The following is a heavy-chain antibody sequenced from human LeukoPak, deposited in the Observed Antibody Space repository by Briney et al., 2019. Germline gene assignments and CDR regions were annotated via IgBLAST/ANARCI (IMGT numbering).Heavy chain of an antibody. J-gene: IGHJ6*03. V-gene: IGHV4-61*08. Sequence: SETLSLTCTVSGGSISSGGYYWSWIRQHPGEGLEWIGYIYTSGSTNYNPSLKSRVTMSVDTSKNQFSLKLSSVTAADTAVYYCARDALVVPAAWYYYYYYMDVWGKGATVTVSS. CDR3: ARDALVVPAAWYYYYYYMDV. D-gene: IGHD2-2*01. CDR1: GGSISSGGYY. CDR2: IYTSGST.